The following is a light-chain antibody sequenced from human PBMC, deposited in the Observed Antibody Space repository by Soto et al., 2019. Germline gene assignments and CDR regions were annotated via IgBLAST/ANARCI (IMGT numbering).Light chain of an antibody. Sequence: QAVVTQEPSLTVSPGGTVTLTCGSSTGAVTSGHYPYWFQQKPGQAPRTLIYDTSNKHSWTPARFSGSLLGGKAALTLSGAQPEDEADYYCLVYYTTAEVFGPGTKVTVL. V-gene: IGLV7-46*01. CDR1: TGAVTSGHY. CDR2: DTS. CDR3: LVYYTTAEV. J-gene: IGLJ1*01.